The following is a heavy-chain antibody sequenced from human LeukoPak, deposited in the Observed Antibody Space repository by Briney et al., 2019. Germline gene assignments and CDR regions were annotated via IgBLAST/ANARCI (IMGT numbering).Heavy chain of an antibody. J-gene: IGHJ4*02. CDR2: IYHSGST. D-gene: IGHD2-21*02. CDR3: ARDRYCGGDCYHFDY. V-gene: IGHV4-31*03. CDR1: SGSINSGGYY. Sequence: PSQTLSLTCTVSSGSINSGGYYWSWIRQHPGKGLEWIGYIYHSGSTYYNPSLKSRVTISVDTSKNQFSLKLSSVTAADTAVYYCARDRYCGGDCYHFDYWGQGTLVTVSS.